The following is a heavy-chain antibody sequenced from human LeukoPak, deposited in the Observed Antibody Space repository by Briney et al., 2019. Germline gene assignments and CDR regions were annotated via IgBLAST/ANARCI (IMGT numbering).Heavy chain of an antibody. CDR1: GGSINYDY. V-gene: IGHV4-59*01. CDR2: VFYSGST. J-gene: IGHJ4*02. D-gene: IGHD4-17*01. CDR3: AGYQRTGLSATGLDY. Sequence: SETLSLTCTVSGGSINYDYWSWLRQPPGKGLEWIGYVFYSGSTNYSPSLRGRVTMSVDTSKNQFSPRLSSLTASDTAVYYCAGYQRTGLSATGLDYWGQGILVTVSS.